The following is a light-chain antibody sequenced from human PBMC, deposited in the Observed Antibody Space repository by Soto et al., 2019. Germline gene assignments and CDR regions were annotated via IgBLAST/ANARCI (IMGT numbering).Light chain of an antibody. CDR3: QQYGSSPIT. CDR2: GAS. J-gene: IGKJ5*01. Sequence: EIVLTQSPGTLSLSPGERATLSCRASQSVSSTSLAWYQQKPGHAPRVLIYGASSRAAGIPDRFSGSGSGTDFTLTISSLEPEDFAVYYCQQYGSSPITFVQGTRLEIK. CDR1: QSVSSTS. V-gene: IGKV3-20*01.